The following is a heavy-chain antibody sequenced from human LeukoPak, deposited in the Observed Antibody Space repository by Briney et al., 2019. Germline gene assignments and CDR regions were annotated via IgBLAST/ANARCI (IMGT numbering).Heavy chain of an antibody. Sequence: SETLSLTCTVSGGSISSYYWSWIRQPAGKGLEWIGRIYTSGSTNHNPSLKSRVTMSVDTSKNQFSLKLSSVTAADTAVYYCARSVVSDSSGYPVDFDYWGQGTLVTVSS. CDR3: ARSVVSDSSGYPVDFDY. CDR1: GGSISSYY. V-gene: IGHV4-4*07. CDR2: IYTSGST. D-gene: IGHD3-22*01. J-gene: IGHJ4*02.